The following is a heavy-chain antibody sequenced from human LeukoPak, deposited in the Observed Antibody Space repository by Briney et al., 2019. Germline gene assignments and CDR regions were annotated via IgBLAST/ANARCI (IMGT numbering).Heavy chain of an antibody. Sequence: PSETLSLTCTVSGGSISSYYWSWIRQPPGKGLEWVGYIYYSGSTNYNPSLKSRVTISVDTSKNQFSLKLSSVTAADTAVYYCARGRQGDYYYYGMDVWGQGTTVTVSS. V-gene: IGHV4-59*01. CDR1: GGSISSYY. CDR2: IYYSGST. CDR3: ARGRQGDYYYYGMDV. J-gene: IGHJ6*02.